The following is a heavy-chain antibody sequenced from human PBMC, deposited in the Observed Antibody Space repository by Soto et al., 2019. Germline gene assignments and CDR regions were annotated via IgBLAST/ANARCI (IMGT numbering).Heavy chain of an antibody. CDR3: ARASTYCSGGSCLWYYMDV. Sequence: ASVKVSCKASGYTFTGYYMHWVRQAPGQGLEWMGWINPNSGGTNYAQKFQGWVTMTRDTSISTAYMELSRLRSDDTAVYYCARASTYCSGGSCLWYYMDVWGKGTTVTVSS. CDR1: GYTFTGYY. D-gene: IGHD2-15*01. CDR2: INPNSGGT. J-gene: IGHJ6*03. V-gene: IGHV1-2*04.